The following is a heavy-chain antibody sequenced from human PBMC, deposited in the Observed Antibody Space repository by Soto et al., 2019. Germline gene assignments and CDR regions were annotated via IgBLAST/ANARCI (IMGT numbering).Heavy chain of an antibody. J-gene: IGHJ4*02. D-gene: IGHD3-10*01. CDR1: GYTFTSYG. Sequence: QVQLVQSGAEVKKPGASVKVSCKASGYTFTSYGISWVRQAPGQGLKWMGWISVYNGNTNSAQKLRGRATMTTDTSTSTAYMELRSLRSDDTAVYYCASGWFGEFVYCFDYWGQGTLVTVSS. CDR2: ISVYNGNT. V-gene: IGHV1-18*01. CDR3: ASGWFGEFVYCFDY.